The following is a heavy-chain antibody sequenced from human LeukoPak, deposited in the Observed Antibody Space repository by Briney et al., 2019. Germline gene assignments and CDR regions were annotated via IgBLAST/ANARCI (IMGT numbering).Heavy chain of an antibody. CDR3: ARERGDGYTYFDY. CDR1: GYSISSGYY. J-gene: IGHJ4*02. Sequence: PSETLSLTCAVSGYSISSGYYWGWIRQPPGKGLEWIGYIYYSGSTNYNPSLKSRVTISVDTSKNQFSLKLSSVTAADTAVYYCARERGDGYTYFDYWGQGTLVTVSS. V-gene: IGHV4-38-2*02. CDR2: IYYSGST. D-gene: IGHD5-24*01.